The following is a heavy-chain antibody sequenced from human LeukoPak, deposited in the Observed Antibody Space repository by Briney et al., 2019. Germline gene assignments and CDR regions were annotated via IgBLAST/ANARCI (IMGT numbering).Heavy chain of an antibody. V-gene: IGHV3-11*04. CDR1: GFTFSDYY. J-gene: IGHJ5*02. Sequence: GGSLRLSCAASGFTFSDYYMSWIRQAPGKGLEWASYISSSGSTIYYADSVKGRFTISRDNAKNSLYLQMNSLRAEDTAVYYCARTGTAHPNWFDPWGQGTLVTVSS. D-gene: IGHD1-1*01. CDR2: ISSSGSTI. CDR3: ARTGTAHPNWFDP.